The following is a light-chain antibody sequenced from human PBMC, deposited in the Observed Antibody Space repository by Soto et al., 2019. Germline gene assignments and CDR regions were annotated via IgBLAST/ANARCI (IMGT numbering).Light chain of an antibody. CDR1: QGIGNF. CDR2: AAS. V-gene: IGKV1-27*01. CDR3: QKYDSAPWT. Sequence: DIQMTQSPSSLSASIGDKVTITCRASQGIGNFLAWYQQKPGKPPKLLMYAASSLQSVVPSRFSGSGVGTDFTLNISSLQPEDVASYYCQKYDSAPWTFGQGTKVEIK. J-gene: IGKJ1*01.